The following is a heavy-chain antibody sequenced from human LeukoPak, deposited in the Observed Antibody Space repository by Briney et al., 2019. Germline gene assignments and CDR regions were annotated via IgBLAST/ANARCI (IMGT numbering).Heavy chain of an antibody. CDR2: IIPIFGTA. D-gene: IGHD5-18*01. CDR1: GGTFSSYA. CDR3: ARVVYSYGYVYFDY. J-gene: IGHJ4*02. V-gene: IGHV1-69*13. Sequence: SVKVSCKASGGTFSSYAISWVRQAPGQGLEWMGGIIPIFGTANYAQKFQGRVTITADESTSTAYMELSSLRSEDTAVYYCARVVYSYGYVYFDYWGQGTLVTVSS.